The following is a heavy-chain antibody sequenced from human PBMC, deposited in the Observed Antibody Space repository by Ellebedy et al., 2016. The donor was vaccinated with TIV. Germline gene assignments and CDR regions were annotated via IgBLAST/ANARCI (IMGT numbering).Heavy chain of an antibody. D-gene: IGHD4-17*01. J-gene: IGHJ3*02. CDR3: AKDWDLQGDYVGVSAFDI. CDR1: GFTFSSYA. V-gene: IGHV3-23*01. CDR2: ISGSGGST. Sequence: GESLKISXAASGFTFSSYAMSWVRQAPGKGLEWVSAISGSGGSTYYADSVKGRFTISRDNSKNTLYLQMNSLRAEDTAVYYCAKDWDLQGDYVGVSAFDIWGQGTMVTVSS.